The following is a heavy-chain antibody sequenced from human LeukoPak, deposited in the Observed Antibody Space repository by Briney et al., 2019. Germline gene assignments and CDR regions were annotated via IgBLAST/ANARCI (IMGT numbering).Heavy chain of an antibody. J-gene: IGHJ3*02. V-gene: IGHV3-23*01. CDR1: GFTFSSYA. CDR2: ISGSGGST. Sequence: GGSLRLSCAASGFTFSSYAMSWVRQAPGKGLEWVSAISGSGGSTYYADSVKGRFTISRDSSKNTLYLQMNSLRADDTAIYYCAREGSSAGADAFDIWGQGTMVTVSS. CDR3: AREGSSAGADAFDI. D-gene: IGHD6-6*01.